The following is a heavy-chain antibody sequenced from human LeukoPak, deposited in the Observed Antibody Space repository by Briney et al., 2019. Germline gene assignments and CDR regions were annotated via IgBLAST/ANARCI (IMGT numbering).Heavy chain of an antibody. J-gene: IGHJ5*02. CDR1: GFSFSYFW. Sequence: GGSLRLSCAASGFSFSYFWMSWVRQPPGRGLEWVSAISGSGGSTYYADSVKGRFTISRDNSKNTLYLQMNSLRAEDTAVYYCAKAPRITMVRGVTHWFDPWGQGTLVTVSS. CDR3: AKAPRITMVRGVTHWFDP. CDR2: ISGSGGST. V-gene: IGHV3-23*01. D-gene: IGHD3-10*01.